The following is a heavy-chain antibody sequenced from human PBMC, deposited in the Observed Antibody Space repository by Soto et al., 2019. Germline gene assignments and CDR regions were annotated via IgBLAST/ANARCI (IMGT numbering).Heavy chain of an antibody. V-gene: IGHV1-18*01. CDR1: GYTFTTYD. D-gene: IGHD3-22*01. CDR2: ISAYNENT. Sequence: QVQLVQSGGEVKKPGASVKVSCKASGYTFTTYDLSWVRQAPGQGLEWMGWISAYNENTNYAQNLQGRVTMTTDTSTSTAYMALRSLRSDATAVYYCARVIGYYYQMDVWGQGTTVTVSS. J-gene: IGHJ6*02. CDR3: ARVIGYYYQMDV.